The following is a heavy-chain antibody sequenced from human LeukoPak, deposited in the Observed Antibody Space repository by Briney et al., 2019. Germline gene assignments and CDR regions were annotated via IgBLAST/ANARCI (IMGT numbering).Heavy chain of an antibody. CDR2: ITDSGSTI. Sequence: GGSLRLSCAASGFTFSNYYMSWIRPPPGKGLEWLAYITDSGSTIYYADSVRGRFTVSRDNGKNSLYLQMNYLRADDTAVYYCAREGLPYFDYWGQGTLVTVSS. J-gene: IGHJ4*02. CDR3: AREGLPYFDY. D-gene: IGHD4-11*01. V-gene: IGHV3-11*01. CDR1: GFTFSNYY.